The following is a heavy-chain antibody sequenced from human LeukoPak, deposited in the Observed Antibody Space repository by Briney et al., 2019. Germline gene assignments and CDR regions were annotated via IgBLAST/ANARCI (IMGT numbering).Heavy chain of an antibody. CDR2: INHNGNVN. CDR3: ARGGGLDV. CDR1: GFTVSSSY. D-gene: IGHD3-16*01. Sequence: GGSLRLSCAASGFTVSSSYMSWVRQAPGKRLEWVASINHNGNVNYYVDSVKGRFTISRDNAKNSLYLQMSNLRAEDTAVYFCARGGGLDVWGQGATVTVSS. V-gene: IGHV3-7*03. J-gene: IGHJ6*02.